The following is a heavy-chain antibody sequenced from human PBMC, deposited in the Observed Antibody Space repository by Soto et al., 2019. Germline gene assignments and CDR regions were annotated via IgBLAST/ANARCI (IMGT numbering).Heavy chain of an antibody. D-gene: IGHD1-1*01. Sequence: SVKVACKTSGGTYSSYAVIRVRQNHGQGLEWMGGIIPIFGTANYAQKFQGRVTITADESTSTAYMELSSLRSEDTAVYYCARPTTGWNYAVSFDYWGQGTLVTVSS. V-gene: IGHV1-69*13. J-gene: IGHJ4*02. CDR2: IIPIFGTA. CDR1: GGTYSSYA. CDR3: ARPTTGWNYAVSFDY.